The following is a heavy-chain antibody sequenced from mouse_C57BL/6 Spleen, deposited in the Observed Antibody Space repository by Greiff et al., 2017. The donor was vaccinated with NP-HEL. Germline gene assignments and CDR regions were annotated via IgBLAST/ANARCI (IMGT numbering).Heavy chain of an antibody. D-gene: IGHD4-1*01. CDR1: GYTFTSYW. CDR3: ERETWDVGYAMDD. CDR2: IDPNSGGT. J-gene: IGHJ4*01. V-gene: IGHV1-72*01. Sequence: VQLQQPGAELVKPGASVKLSCKASGYTFTSYWMHWVKQRPGRGLEWIGRIDPNSGGTKYNAKFKSKATLTVDTPSSTAYMQLSSLTSEDSAVYDCERETWDVGYAMDDWGKGTSVTVSS.